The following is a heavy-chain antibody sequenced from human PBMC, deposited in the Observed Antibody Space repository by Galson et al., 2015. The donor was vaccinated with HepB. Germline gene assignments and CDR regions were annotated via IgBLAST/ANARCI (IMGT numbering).Heavy chain of an antibody. J-gene: IGHJ3*02. Sequence: SLRLSCAASGFTFSSYAMHWVRQAPGKGLEWVAVISYDGSNKYYADSVKGRFTISRDNSKNTLYLQMNSLRAEDTAVYYCARSLVMVYAISAFDIWGQGTMVTVSS. D-gene: IGHD2-8*01. CDR1: GFTFSSYA. CDR2: ISYDGSNK. V-gene: IGHV3-30-3*01. CDR3: ARSLVMVYAISAFDI.